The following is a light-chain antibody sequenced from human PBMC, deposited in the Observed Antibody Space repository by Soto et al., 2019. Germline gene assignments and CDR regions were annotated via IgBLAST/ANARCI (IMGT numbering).Light chain of an antibody. V-gene: IGLV2-23*01. J-gene: IGLJ1*01. CDR2: ETS. CDR3: CSYAGSYTFSV. CDR1: SSDFGSYKF. Sequence: QSVLTRPASVSCPPVQSGTISCTGTSSDFGSYKFVSWYQHHPGTVPKVIIYETSKRPSGVSDRFSGSKSGNTASLTISGLQAEDEADYYCCSYAGSYTFSVFGTGTKVTVL.